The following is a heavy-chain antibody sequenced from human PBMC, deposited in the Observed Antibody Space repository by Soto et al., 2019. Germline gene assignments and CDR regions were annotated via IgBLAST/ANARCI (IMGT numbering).Heavy chain of an antibody. J-gene: IGHJ4*02. CDR2: IWYDGNNK. Sequence: PGGSLRLSCAASGFIFSNYVMHWVRQAPGKGLEWVAAIWYDGNNKYYADSVKGRFTISRDNSNNTLYVQMTSLRAEDTAVYYCARGLHSLFDYWGQGTLVTVSS. CDR3: ARGLHSLFDY. V-gene: IGHV3-33*01. D-gene: IGHD2-21*01. CDR1: GFIFSNYV.